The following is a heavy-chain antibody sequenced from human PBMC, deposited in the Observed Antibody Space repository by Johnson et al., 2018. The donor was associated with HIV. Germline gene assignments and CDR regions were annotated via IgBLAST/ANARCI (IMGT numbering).Heavy chain of an antibody. CDR3: TSRGGFGAVDAFDI. J-gene: IGHJ3*02. D-gene: IGHD3-16*01. CDR2: IKSKTDGGTT. V-gene: IGHV3-15*01. CDR1: GFTFSNAW. Sequence: VQLVESGGGLVKPGGSLRLSCAASGFTFSNAWMSWVRQAPGKGLEWVGRIKSKTDGGTTDYAAPVKGRFTISRDDSKNTLYLQMNSLKTEDTAVYYCTSRGGFGAVDAFDIWGQGTMVTVSS.